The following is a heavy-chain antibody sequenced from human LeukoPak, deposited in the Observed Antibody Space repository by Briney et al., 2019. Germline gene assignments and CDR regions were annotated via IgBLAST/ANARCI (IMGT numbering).Heavy chain of an antibody. CDR3: ARDRRYFDTGGLGGPDY. D-gene: IGHD2-8*02. CDR1: GFPFSTYT. CDR2: ISSSSSYI. J-gene: IGHJ4*02. Sequence: PGGSLRLSCAASGFPFSTYTMNWVRQAPGKGLEWVSSISSSSSYIYYADSMKGRSTISRDNAKNSLFLQMNNLRAEDTAVYYCARDRRYFDTGGLGGPDYWGQGTLITVSS. V-gene: IGHV3-21*01.